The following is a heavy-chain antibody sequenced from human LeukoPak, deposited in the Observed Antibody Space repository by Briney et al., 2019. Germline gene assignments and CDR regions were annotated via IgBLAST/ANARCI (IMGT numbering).Heavy chain of an antibody. V-gene: IGHV4-59*08. CDR2: IYYSGST. CDR1: GGSISSYY. J-gene: IGHJ4*02. Sequence: SETLSLTYTVSGGSISSYYWSWIRQPPGKGLEWIGYIYYSGSTNYNPSLKSRVTISVDTSKNQFSLKLSSVTAADTAVYYCAKLRYDSSGYYYDYWGQGTLVTVSS. CDR3: AKLRYDSSGYYYDY. D-gene: IGHD3-22*01.